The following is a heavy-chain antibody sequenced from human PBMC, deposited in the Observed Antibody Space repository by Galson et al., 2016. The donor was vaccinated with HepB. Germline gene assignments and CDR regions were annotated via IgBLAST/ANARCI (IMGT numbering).Heavy chain of an antibody. J-gene: IGHJ4*02. D-gene: IGHD3-10*01. Sequence: SLRLSCAASGFTFSSYGMHWVRQAPGKGLEWVAVIWYDGSNKYYADSVKGRFTISRDNSKNTLYLQMNSLRAEDTAVYYCARDPSRITMVRGVIITYYFDYWGQGTLVTVSS. CDR3: ARDPSRITMVRGVIITYYFDY. CDR2: IWYDGSNK. CDR1: GFTFSSYG. V-gene: IGHV3-33*01.